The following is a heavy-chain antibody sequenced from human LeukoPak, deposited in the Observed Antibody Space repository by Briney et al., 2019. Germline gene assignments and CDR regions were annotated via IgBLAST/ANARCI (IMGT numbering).Heavy chain of an antibody. CDR3: ARDTGAELGLGSWGY. V-gene: IGHV3-23*01. CDR1: GFAFGSEA. J-gene: IGHJ4*02. D-gene: IGHD3-16*01. CDR2: ISPGGGTT. Sequence: PGGSLRLSCAVSGFAFGSEAMSWVRQSPARGLEWVASISPGGGTTYYADYVKGRFTISRDNSKNTLYLQMNSLRAEDTAVYYCARDTGAELGLGSWGYWGQGTLVTVSS.